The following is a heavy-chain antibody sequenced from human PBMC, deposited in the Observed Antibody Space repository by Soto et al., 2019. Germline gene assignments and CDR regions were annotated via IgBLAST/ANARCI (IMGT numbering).Heavy chain of an antibody. D-gene: IGHD4-17*01. CDR3: AKDRLGDYYYYGMDV. V-gene: IGHV3-23*01. CDR2: IGDRGTTT. Sequence: EVQLLQSGGGLVQPGGSLRLSCVGSGFTFSRYAMIWVRQTPGKGLEWVSGIGDRGTTTYYAASVKGRFTISGDNSGNTLFLQMNRLRAEDTAVYYCAKDRLGDYYYYGMDVWGQGTTVTVS. CDR1: GFTFSRYA. J-gene: IGHJ6*02.